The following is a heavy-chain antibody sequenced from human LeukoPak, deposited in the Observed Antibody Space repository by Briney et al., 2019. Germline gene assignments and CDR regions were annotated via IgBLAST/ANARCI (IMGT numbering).Heavy chain of an antibody. V-gene: IGHV1-18*01. D-gene: IGHD3-9*01. CDR3: ARVKFEIFDWLGRYYGMDV. CDR1: DYTLIDYD. Sequence: ASVTVSCQASDYTLIDYDISWVRQAPGQGLEWMGWISGYNGNTNYAQKFQGRVTMTRDTSTSTVYMELSSLRSEDTAVYYCARVKFEIFDWLGRYYGMDVWGQGTTVTVSS. J-gene: IGHJ6*02. CDR2: ISGYNGNT.